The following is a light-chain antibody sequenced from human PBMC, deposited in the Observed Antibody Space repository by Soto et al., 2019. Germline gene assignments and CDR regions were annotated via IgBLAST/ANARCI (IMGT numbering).Light chain of an antibody. Sequence: DIQMTQSPSTLPASVGDRVTITCRASQSISNWFAWYQQKPGTAPKVLIYHASELQSGVPTRFSGSGSGTEFTLNISSQQPDEFATYYCQQYNSYSFGQGTKVEIK. CDR2: HAS. V-gene: IGKV1-5*01. J-gene: IGKJ1*01. CDR3: QQYNSYS. CDR1: QSISNW.